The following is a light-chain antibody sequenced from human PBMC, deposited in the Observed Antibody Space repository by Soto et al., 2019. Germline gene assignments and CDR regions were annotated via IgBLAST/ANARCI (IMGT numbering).Light chain of an antibody. CDR2: EGS. V-gene: IGLV2-23*01. Sequence: QSALTQPASVSGSPGQSITISCTGTSSDIGSFNLVSWYQQHPDKAPKLMIYEGSKRPSGVSNRFSGSKSGNTASLTISGLQAEDEADYYRFSNAGSGTYVFGTGTKLTVL. CDR3: FSNAGSGTYV. J-gene: IGLJ1*01. CDR1: SSDIGSFNL.